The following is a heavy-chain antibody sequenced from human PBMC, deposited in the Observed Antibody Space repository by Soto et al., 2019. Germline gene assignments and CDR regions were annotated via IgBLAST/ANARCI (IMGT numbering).Heavy chain of an antibody. CDR2: MNPNSGNT. D-gene: IGHD3-3*01. CDR3: ARARAWSGYRYGMDV. Sequence: QVQLVQSGAEVKKPGASVKVSCKASGYTFTSYDINWVRQATGQGLEWMGWMNPNSGNTGYAQKFQGRVTMTRNTSISTAYMELSSVRSEDTAVYYCARARAWSGYRYGMDVWGQGTTVTVSS. J-gene: IGHJ6*02. V-gene: IGHV1-8*01. CDR1: GYTFTSYD.